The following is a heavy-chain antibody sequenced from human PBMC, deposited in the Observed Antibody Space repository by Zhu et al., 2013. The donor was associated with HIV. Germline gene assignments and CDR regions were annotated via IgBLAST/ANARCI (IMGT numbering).Heavy chain of an antibody. J-gene: IGHJ1*01. CDR2: INPSGGST. V-gene: IGHV1-46*01. CDR3: AIPRDDSGSYYSLYYFQH. D-gene: IGHD1-26*01. CDR1: GYTFTSYY. Sequence: QVQLVQSGAEVKKPGASVKVSCKASGYTFTSYYMHWVRQAPGQGLEWMGIINPSGGSTSYAQKFQGRVTMTRDTSTSTVYMELSSLRSEDTAVYYCAIPRDDSGSYYSLYYFQHWGQGTLVTVSS.